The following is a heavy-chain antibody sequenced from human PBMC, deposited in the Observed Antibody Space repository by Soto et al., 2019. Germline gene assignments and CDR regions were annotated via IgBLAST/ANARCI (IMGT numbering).Heavy chain of an antibody. D-gene: IGHD2-15*01. V-gene: IGHV4-59*01. CDR1: GGSISSYY. CDR3: ARESGGVATHAFEI. J-gene: IGHJ3*02. Sequence: SETLSLTCTVSGGSISSYYWSWIRQPPGKGLEWIGYIYYSGSTNYNPSLKSRVTISVDTSKNQFSLKLSSVPAADTAVYYCARESGGVATHAFEIWGQGTMVTV. CDR2: IYYSGST.